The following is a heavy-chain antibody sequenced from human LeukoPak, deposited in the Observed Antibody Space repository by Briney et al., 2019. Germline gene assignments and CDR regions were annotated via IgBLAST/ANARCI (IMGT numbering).Heavy chain of an antibody. CDR3: ARDRASV. Sequence: PGGSLRLSCAASGFTFSDYWMHWVRQAPGKGLVWVSHINADEDRAAYADSVKGRFTISRDNAKNSLYLQMNSLRAEDTAVYYCARDRASVWGQGTLVTVSS. V-gene: IGHV3-74*01. J-gene: IGHJ1*01. CDR2: INADEDRA. CDR1: GFTFSDYW. D-gene: IGHD2-2*01.